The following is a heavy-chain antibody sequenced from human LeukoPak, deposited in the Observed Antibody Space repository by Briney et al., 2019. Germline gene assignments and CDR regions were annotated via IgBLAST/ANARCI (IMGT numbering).Heavy chain of an antibody. J-gene: IGHJ4*02. V-gene: IGHV4-30-2*01. CDR2: IYHSGST. D-gene: IGHD6-19*01. CDR1: GGSISSGGYS. CDR3: ARARSSGRNYFDY. Sequence: SQTLSLTCAVSGGSISSGGYSWSWIRQPPGKGLEWIGYIYHSGSTYYNPSLKSRVTISVDRSKNQFSLKLSSVAAADTAVCYCARARSSGRNYFDYWGQGTLVTVSS.